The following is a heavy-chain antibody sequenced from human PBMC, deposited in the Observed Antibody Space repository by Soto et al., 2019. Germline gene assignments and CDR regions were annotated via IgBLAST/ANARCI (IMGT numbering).Heavy chain of an antibody. Sequence: PSETLSLTCTVSGGSISSSSYYWGWIRPPPGKGLEWIGSIYYSGSTYYNPSLKSRVTISVDTSKNQFSLKLSSVTAADTAVYYCARLTLEDYYGMDVWGQGTTVTVSS. CDR2: IYYSGST. CDR1: GGSISSSSYY. CDR3: ARLTLEDYYGMDV. V-gene: IGHV4-39*01. J-gene: IGHJ6*02.